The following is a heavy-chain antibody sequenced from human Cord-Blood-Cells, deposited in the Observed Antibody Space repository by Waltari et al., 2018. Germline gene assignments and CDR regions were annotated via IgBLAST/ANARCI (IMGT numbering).Heavy chain of an antibody. Sequence: QVQLQQWGAGLLKPSETLSLTCAVYGGSFSGYSCSWIRQPPGKGLEWIGEINHSGSTNYNPSLKSRVTISVDTSKNQFSLKLSSVTAADTAVYYCASITHYYDSSGYYEYFQHWGQGTLVTVSS. CDR2: INHSGST. CDR3: ASITHYYDSSGYYEYFQH. V-gene: IGHV4-34*01. J-gene: IGHJ1*01. D-gene: IGHD3-22*01. CDR1: GGSFSGYS.